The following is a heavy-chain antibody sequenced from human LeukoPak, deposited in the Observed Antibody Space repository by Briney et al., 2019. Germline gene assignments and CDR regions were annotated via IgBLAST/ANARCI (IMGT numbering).Heavy chain of an antibody. CDR1: GFTFSSYA. CDR2: IKSKDVGGTA. J-gene: IGHJ4*02. CDR3: TTTQYSDSSLRY. V-gene: IGHV3-15*01. D-gene: IGHD1-26*01. Sequence: GSLRLSCAASGFTFSSYAMSWVRQAPGRGLEWVARIKSKDVGGTAANAAPVEGRFTISRDDSKNTLYLQMNSLKTEDTAVYYCTTTQYSDSSLRYWGQGTPVTVSS.